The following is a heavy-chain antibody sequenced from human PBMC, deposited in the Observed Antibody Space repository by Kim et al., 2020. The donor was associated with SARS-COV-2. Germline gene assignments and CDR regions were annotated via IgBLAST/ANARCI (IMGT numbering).Heavy chain of an antibody. CDR3: TTLLRYFDWLAFQYYYCCMDV. J-gene: IGHJ6*02. D-gene: IGHD3-9*01. CDR2: IKSKTDGGTT. CDR1: GFTFSNAW. Sequence: GGSLRLSCAASGFTFSNAWMSWVRQAPGKGLEWVGRIKSKTDGGTTNYAAPGKGRFTISRDDSKNTLYLQMNSLKTEDTAVYYCTTLLRYFDWLAFQYYYCCMDVWGQGTTVTVSS. V-gene: IGHV3-15*01.